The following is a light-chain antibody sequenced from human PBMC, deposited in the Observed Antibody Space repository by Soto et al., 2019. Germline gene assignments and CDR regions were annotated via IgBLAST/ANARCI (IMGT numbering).Light chain of an antibody. CDR3: QQYKNWPWT. CDR2: GAS. J-gene: IGKJ1*01. V-gene: IGKV3-15*01. CDR1: QSVNNY. Sequence: EIVLTQSPATLSVSPGERATLSCRASQSVNNYLAWYQQRPGQVPRLLIYGASTRATGIPARFSGSGSGTEFTLTISSLQSEDVAVYYCQQYKNWPWTFGQGTKVDIK.